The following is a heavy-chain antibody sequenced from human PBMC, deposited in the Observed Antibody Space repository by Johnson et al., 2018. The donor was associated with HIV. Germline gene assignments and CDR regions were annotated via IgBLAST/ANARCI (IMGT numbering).Heavy chain of an antibody. CDR2: ISSSGSTI. Sequence: MLLVESGGGLVPPGGSLRLSCAASGFTFSDYYMSWIRQAPGKGLEWVSYISSSGSTIYYADSVKGRFTISRDNAKNSLYLQMNSLRAEDTAVYYCARVKGCTGGVCSALGAFDIWGQGTMVTVSS. V-gene: IGHV3-11*04. CDR1: GFTFSDYY. D-gene: IGHD2-8*02. J-gene: IGHJ3*02. CDR3: ARVKGCTGGVCSALGAFDI.